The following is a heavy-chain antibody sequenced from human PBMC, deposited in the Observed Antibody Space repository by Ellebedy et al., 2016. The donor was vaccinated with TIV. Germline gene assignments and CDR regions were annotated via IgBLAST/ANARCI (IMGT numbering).Heavy chain of an antibody. CDR3: ATGAGWYNY. CDR2: IYYSGAT. CDR1: GASVTSYY. V-gene: IGHV4-59*02. J-gene: IGHJ4*02. D-gene: IGHD6-19*01. Sequence: MPSETLSLTCTASGASVTSYYWSWLRQPPGEGLEWIGYIYYSGATNYNPTLRSRVTISLDSSKSQFSLKVSSVTAADTAVYYCATGAGWYNYWGQGTLVTVSS.